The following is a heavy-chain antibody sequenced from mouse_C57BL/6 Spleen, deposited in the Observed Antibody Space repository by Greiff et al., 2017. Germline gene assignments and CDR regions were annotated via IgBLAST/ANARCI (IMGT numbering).Heavy chain of an antibody. CDR1: GFNIKNTY. Sequence: EVMLVESVAELVRPGASVKLSCTASGFNIKNTYMHWVKQRPEQGLEWIGRIDPANGNTKYAPKFQGKATITADTSSNTAYLQLSGLTSEDTAIYYYAAFITTVRFAYWGQGTMVTVSA. V-gene: IGHV14-3*01. CDR3: AAFITTVRFAY. CDR2: IDPANGNT. J-gene: IGHJ3*01. D-gene: IGHD1-1*01.